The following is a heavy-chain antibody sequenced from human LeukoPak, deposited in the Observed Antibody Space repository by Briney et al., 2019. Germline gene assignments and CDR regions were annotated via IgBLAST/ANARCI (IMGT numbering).Heavy chain of an antibody. Sequence: GGSLRLSCAASGFTLSNAWMSWVRQAPGKGLEWVGRIKSKTDGGTTDYAAPVKGRFTISRDDSKNTLYLQMNSLKTEDTAVYYCTTGMHYYDSSGYPYYFDYWGQGTLVTVSS. V-gene: IGHV3-15*01. CDR3: TTGMHYYDSSGYPYYFDY. D-gene: IGHD3-22*01. J-gene: IGHJ4*02. CDR1: GFTLSNAW. CDR2: IKSKTDGGTT.